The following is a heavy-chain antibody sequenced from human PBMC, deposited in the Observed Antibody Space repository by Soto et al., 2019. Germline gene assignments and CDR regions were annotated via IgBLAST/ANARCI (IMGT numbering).Heavy chain of an antibody. D-gene: IGHD1-1*01. Sequence: QVHLVQSGAEVKKPGASVKVSCKGSGYAFTTYGITWVRQAPGQGLEWMGWISAHHGNTNYAQKLQGRVTVTRDTSTSTGYMELRSLKCDDTGVYYCARGRYGDYWGQGALVTVSS. CDR1: GYAFTTYG. J-gene: IGHJ4*02. CDR3: ARGRYGDY. V-gene: IGHV1-18*01. CDR2: ISAHHGNT.